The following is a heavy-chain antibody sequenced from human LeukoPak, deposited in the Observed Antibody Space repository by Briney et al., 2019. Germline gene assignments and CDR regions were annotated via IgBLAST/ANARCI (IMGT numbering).Heavy chain of an antibody. V-gene: IGHV4-59*01. CDR2: IYYSGTT. CDR3: ARGVYIAAAQYGY. J-gene: IGHJ4*02. CDR1: GGSISSYY. D-gene: IGHD6-13*01. Sequence: SETLSLTCTVSGGSISSYYWSWIRQPPEKGLEWIGYIYYSGTTNYNPSLKSRVTISVDTSKNQFSLKLGSVTAADTAVYYCARGVYIAAAQYGYWGQGTLVTVSS.